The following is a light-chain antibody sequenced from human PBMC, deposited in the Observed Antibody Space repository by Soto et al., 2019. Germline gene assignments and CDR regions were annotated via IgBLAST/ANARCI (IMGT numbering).Light chain of an antibody. V-gene: IGLV1-44*01. J-gene: IGLJ1*01. CDR1: SSNIGRNT. CDR2: GNS. CDR3: AAWDDSLHGYV. Sequence: QSVLTQPPSASGTPGQRVAISCSGSSSNIGRNTVNWYQQVPGTAPKLLIYGNSQRPSGVPDRFSGSQSGTSASLAISGLQSEDEAGYYCAAWDDSLHGYVFGTGTKLTVL.